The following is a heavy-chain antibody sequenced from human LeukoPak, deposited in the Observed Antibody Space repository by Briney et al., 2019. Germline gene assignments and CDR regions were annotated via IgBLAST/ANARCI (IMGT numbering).Heavy chain of an antibody. CDR3: ARALSA. CDR2: IKGDETEK. D-gene: IGHD3-3*01. J-gene: IGHJ4*02. CDR1: GFTFSSCG. Sequence: GGSLRLSCAASGFTFSSCGMHWVRQAPGKGLEWVAIIKGDETEKYYVDSVKGRFTISRDNAKNSVFLQMNSLRVEDTAIYYCARALSAWGQGTLVTVSS. V-gene: IGHV3-7*03.